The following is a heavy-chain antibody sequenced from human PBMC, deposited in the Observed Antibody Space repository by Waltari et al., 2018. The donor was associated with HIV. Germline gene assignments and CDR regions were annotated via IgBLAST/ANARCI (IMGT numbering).Heavy chain of an antibody. J-gene: IGHJ3*02. Sequence: EVQLVESGGGLVKPGRSLRLSCTTSGFTFGDYAMSWFRQAPGKGLEWVGFIRSKAYGGTTEYAASVKGRFTISRDDSKSIAYLQMNSLKTEDTAVYYCTREEGWEWLRLNAFDIWGQGTMVTVSS. V-gene: IGHV3-49*05. CDR2: IRSKAYGGTT. D-gene: IGHD5-12*01. CDR3: TREEGWEWLRLNAFDI. CDR1: GFTFGDYA.